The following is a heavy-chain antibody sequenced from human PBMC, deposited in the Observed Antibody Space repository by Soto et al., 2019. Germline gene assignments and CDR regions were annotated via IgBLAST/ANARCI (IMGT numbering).Heavy chain of an antibody. V-gene: IGHV1-69*13. Sequence: ASVKVSCKASGGTFISYAISWVRQAPGQGLEWMGGIIPIFGTANYAQKFQGRVTITADESTSTAYMELSSLRSEDTAVYYCARVGEQWLADVAFESWGQGTMVTVAS. D-gene: IGHD6-19*01. J-gene: IGHJ3*02. CDR1: GGTFISYA. CDR3: ARVGEQWLADVAFES. CDR2: IIPIFGTA.